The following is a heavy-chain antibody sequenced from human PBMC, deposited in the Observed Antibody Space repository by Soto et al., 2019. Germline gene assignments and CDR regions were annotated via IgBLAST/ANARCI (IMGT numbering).Heavy chain of an antibody. D-gene: IGHD6-19*01. CDR3: ARDPQYSSGWSYYFDY. J-gene: IGHJ4*02. CDR1: GGTFSSYA. CDR2: IIPIFGTA. Sequence: VKVSCKASGGTFSSYAISWVRQAPGQGLEWMGGIIPIFGTANYAQKFQGRVTITADESTGTAYMELSSLRSEDTAVYYCARDPQYSSGWSYYFDYWGQGTLVTVSS. V-gene: IGHV1-69*01.